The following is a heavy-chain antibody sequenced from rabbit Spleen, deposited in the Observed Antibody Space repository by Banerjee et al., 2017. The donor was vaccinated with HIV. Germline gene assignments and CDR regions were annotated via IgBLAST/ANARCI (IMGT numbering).Heavy chain of an antibody. J-gene: IGHJ4*01. CDR1: GFSFSRSYY. CDR2: IYTGDDYT. CDR3: ARDHYTYRYTDYAANL. V-gene: IGHV1S40*01. Sequence: QSLEESGGDLVKPGASLTLTCTASGFSFSRSYYMCWVRQAPGKGLEWIGCIYTGDDYTYYASWAKDRFTISKTSSTTVTLQMTSLTAADTATYFCARDHYTYRYTDYAANLWGPGTLVTGS. D-gene: IGHD6-1*01.